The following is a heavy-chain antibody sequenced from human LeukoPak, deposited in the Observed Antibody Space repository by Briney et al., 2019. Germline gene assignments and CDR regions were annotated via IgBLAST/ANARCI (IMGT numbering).Heavy chain of an antibody. Sequence: GGSLRLSCAASGFTFSSYAMNWVRQAPGKGLKWVSAISGSGGSTYYADSVKGRFTISRDNSKNTLYLQMNSLRAEDTAVYYCAKSYSGSYRANWFDPWGQGTLVTVSS. V-gene: IGHV3-23*01. CDR3: AKSYSGSYRANWFDP. J-gene: IGHJ5*02. CDR1: GFTFSSYA. D-gene: IGHD1-26*01. CDR2: ISGSGGST.